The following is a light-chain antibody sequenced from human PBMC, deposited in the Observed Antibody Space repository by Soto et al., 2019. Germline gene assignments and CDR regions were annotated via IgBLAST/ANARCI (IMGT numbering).Light chain of an antibody. Sequence: EIVMTQSPATLSVSPGERATISCRASQSVSSNLAWYQQKPGQAPRLLIYGASTRANGIPARFSGSGSGTEFTLTISSLQSEDVAVYYCQQYNNWPPWTFGQGTKVEIK. CDR1: QSVSSN. CDR2: GAS. CDR3: QQYNNWPPWT. V-gene: IGKV3-15*01. J-gene: IGKJ1*01.